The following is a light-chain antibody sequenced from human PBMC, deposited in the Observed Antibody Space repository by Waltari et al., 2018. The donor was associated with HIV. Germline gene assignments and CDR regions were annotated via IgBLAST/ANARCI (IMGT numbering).Light chain of an antibody. Sequence: DIVLTQSPHLLSAYVGDTVTITCRASPGIRNYLAWYQRKPGRAPKPLVYGASTLRDGVPSRFVGSGSGTQFTLTITRLQSDDFATYYCQQETSYPLTFGPGTRVDV. J-gene: IGKJ3*01. CDR1: PGIRNY. CDR2: GAS. V-gene: IGKV1-9*01. CDR3: QQETSYPLT.